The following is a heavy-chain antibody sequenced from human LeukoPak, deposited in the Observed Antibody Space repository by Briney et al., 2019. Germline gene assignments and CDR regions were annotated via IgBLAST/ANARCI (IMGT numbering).Heavy chain of an antibody. CDR2: ISSSSSYI. D-gene: IGHD3-10*01. J-gene: IGHJ4*02. CDR3: ARGLWFGELDYFDY. CDR1: GFTFSSYS. V-gene: IGHV3-21*01. Sequence: GSLRLSCAASGFTFSSYSMNWVRQAPGKGLEWVSSISSSSSYIYYADSVKGRFTISRDNAKNSLYLQMNSLRAEDTAVYYCARGLWFGELDYFDYWGQGTLVTVSS.